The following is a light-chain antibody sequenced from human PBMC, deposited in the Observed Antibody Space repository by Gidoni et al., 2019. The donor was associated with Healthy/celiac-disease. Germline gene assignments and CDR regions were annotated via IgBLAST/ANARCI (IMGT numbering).Light chain of an antibody. CDR3: QQYGSSPWT. Sequence: EIVLTQSPGTLSLSPGERATLPCRASQSVSSSYIAWYQQKRGQAPRLLTYGASSRATGIPDRFSASGSGTDFTLTISRLEPEDFAVYYCQQYGSSPWTFXXXTKVEIK. CDR2: GAS. CDR1: QSVSSSY. V-gene: IGKV3-20*01. J-gene: IGKJ1*01.